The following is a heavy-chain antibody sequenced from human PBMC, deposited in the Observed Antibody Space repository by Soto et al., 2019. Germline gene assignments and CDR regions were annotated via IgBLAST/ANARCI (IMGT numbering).Heavy chain of an antibody. CDR2: ISGGGETI. V-gene: IGHV3-48*04. D-gene: IGHD6-13*01. Sequence: GWSLRLSCAASRFTFSDYSMNWVRQAPGKGLEWVSYISGGGETIYYADSVRGRFTISRDNAKNSLYLQMNSLRAEDTALYYCAKDDSSSWAYGMGVWGQGTTVTVSS. CDR1: RFTFSDYS. J-gene: IGHJ6*01. CDR3: AKDDSSSWAYGMGV.